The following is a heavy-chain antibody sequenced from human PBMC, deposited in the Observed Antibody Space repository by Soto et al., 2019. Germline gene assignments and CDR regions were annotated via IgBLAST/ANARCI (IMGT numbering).Heavy chain of an antibody. Sequence: QVQLQESGPGLVKPSETLSLTCTVSGGSISSYYWSWIRQPPGKGLEWIGYIYYSGSTNYNPSLKSRVTISVDTSKNQFSLKLSSVTAADTAVYYCAREVDGSGSYGWFDPWGQGTLVTVSS. CDR2: IYYSGST. CDR1: GGSISSYY. CDR3: AREVDGSGSYGWFDP. J-gene: IGHJ5*02. D-gene: IGHD3-10*01. V-gene: IGHV4-59*01.